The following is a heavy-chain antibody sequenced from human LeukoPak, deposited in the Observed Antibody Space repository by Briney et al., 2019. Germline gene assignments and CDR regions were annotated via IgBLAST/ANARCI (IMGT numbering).Heavy chain of an antibody. V-gene: IGHV4-39*01. CDR2: VYYSGTT. Sequence: SETLSLTCSVSDGSISSGYYYWAWIRQPPGKGPEWIGSVYYSGTTYPNPSLKSRVTISVDTSKNQFSLKLSSVTAADTAVYYCARQKRVATILRFLAFDIWGQGTMVTVSS. CDR3: ARQKRVATILRFLAFDI. CDR1: DGSISSGYYY. D-gene: IGHD5-24*01. J-gene: IGHJ3*02.